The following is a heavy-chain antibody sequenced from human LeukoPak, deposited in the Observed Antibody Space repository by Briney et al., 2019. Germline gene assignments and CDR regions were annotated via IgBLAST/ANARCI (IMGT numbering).Heavy chain of an antibody. CDR1: GFAFNSYW. CDR2: MDGGGSAT. Sequence: GGSLRLSCAASGFAFNSYWMSWVRQTPGKGLEWVATMDGGGSATYYVDSVKGRFTVTRDNAKNSLFLQMNSLRAEDTALYYCANEEWYRFDYWGQGTLVTVPS. CDR3: ANEEWYRFDY. D-gene: IGHD2-8*01. J-gene: IGHJ4*02. V-gene: IGHV3-7*03.